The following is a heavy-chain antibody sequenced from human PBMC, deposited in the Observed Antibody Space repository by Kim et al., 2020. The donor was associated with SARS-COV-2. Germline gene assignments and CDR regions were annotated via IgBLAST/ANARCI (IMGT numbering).Heavy chain of an antibody. V-gene: IGHV4-59*08. D-gene: IGHD5-12*01. J-gene: IGHJ5*02. CDR3: ARLGDGYNS. Sequence: GSTNSNPSLKSRVTISVDTSKNQFSLKLSSVTAADTAVYYCARLGDGYNSWGQGTLVTVSS. CDR2: GST.